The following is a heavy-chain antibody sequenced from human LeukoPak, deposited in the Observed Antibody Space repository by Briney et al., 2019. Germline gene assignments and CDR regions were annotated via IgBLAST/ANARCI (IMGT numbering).Heavy chain of an antibody. V-gene: IGHV3-48*01. CDR3: ARTRYGSGSYADY. J-gene: IGHJ4*02. Sequence: GGSLRLSCAASGFTFSSYSMNWVRQAPGKGLEWVSYISSSSSTIYYADSVKGRFTISRDNAKNSLYLQVNSLRAEDTAVYYCARTRYGSGSYADYWGQGTLVTVSS. CDR2: ISSSSSTI. D-gene: IGHD3-10*01. CDR1: GFTFSSYS.